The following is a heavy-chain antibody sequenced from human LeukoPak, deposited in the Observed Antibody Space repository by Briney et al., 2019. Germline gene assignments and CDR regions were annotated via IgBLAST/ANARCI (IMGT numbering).Heavy chain of an antibody. CDR1: GGSISSSSYY. CDR2: IYYSGST. Sequence: SETLSLTCTVSGGSISSSSYYWGWIRQPPGKGLEWIGSIYYSGSTYYNPSLKSRVTISVDTSKNQFSLKLSSVTAADTAVYYCARDAYSSFFHFDYWGQGTLVTVSS. V-gene: IGHV4-39*07. D-gene: IGHD6-6*01. CDR3: ARDAYSSFFHFDY. J-gene: IGHJ4*02.